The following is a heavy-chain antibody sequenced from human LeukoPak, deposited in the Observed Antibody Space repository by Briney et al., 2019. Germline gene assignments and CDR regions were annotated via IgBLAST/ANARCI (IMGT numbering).Heavy chain of an antibody. D-gene: IGHD3-10*01. V-gene: IGHV1-3*01. CDR2: INAGNGNT. J-gene: IGHJ4*02. CDR1: GYTFTSYA. Sequence: ASVKVSCKASGYTFTSYAMHWVRQAPGQRLEWMGWINAGNGNTKYSQKFQGRVTITRDTPASTAYMELSSLRSEDTAVYYCARTGAMARGDPDFDYWGQGTLVTVSS. CDR3: ARTGAMARGDPDFDY.